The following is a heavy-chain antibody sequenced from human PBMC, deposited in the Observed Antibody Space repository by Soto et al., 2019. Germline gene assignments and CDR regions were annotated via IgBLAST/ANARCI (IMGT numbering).Heavy chain of an antibody. J-gene: IGHJ4*02. Sequence: HPGGSLRLSCAASGFTFSSYAMSWVRQAPGKGLDWVSSVSGDGGSAYYADSVKGRFTISRDNFGNNMYLQMSSLRAEDTAIYYCAKVNYPYYDRGPYYFDHWGQGALVTVSS. CDR2: VSGDGGSA. D-gene: IGHD3-22*01. CDR3: AKVNYPYYDRGPYYFDH. V-gene: IGHV3-23*01. CDR1: GFTFSSYA.